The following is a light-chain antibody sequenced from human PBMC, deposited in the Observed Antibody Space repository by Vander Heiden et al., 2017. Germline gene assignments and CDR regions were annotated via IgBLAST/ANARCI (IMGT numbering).Light chain of an antibody. CDR1: KLGDKY. CDR2: QDR. CDR3: QAWDSSTVV. J-gene: IGLJ2*01. V-gene: IGLV3-1*01. Sequence: SYELTQPPSVSVSPRQTASINCSGDKLGDKYACWYQQKPGQSLVLVIYQDRQRASGIPERFSGSNSGNTATLTISGTQAMDEADYYCQAWDSSTVVFGGGTKLTVL.